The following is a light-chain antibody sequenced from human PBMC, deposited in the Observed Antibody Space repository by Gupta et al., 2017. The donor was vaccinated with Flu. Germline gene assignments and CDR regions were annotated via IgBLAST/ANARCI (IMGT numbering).Light chain of an antibody. CDR1: QSIGAY. J-gene: IGKJ4*01. CDR2: FAS. V-gene: IGKV1-39*01. CDR3: QQSYSNPLLT. Sequence: DFQMTQSPSSLSAFVGDRVTITCRASQSIGAYLNWYQHKPGRAPKVLIYFASNWQSGVPSRFSGSGYGTDFTLTISSRQQEDSATYYCQQSYSNPLLTFGGGTRVEIK.